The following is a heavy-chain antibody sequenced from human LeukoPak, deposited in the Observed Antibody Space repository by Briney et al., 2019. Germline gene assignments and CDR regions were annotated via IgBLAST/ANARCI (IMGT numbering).Heavy chain of an antibody. CDR1: GGSISSGSYY. D-gene: IGHD3-10*01. V-gene: IGHV4-61*02. J-gene: IGHJ4*02. Sequence: SETLSLTCTVPGGSISSGSYYWSWIRQPAGKGVEWIGRIYTSGSTNYNPSLKSRVTISVDTSKNQFSLKLSSVTAADTAVYYCARVAYYYGSGSYYNDDYWGQGTLVTVSS. CDR2: IYTSGST. CDR3: ARVAYYYGSGSYYNDDY.